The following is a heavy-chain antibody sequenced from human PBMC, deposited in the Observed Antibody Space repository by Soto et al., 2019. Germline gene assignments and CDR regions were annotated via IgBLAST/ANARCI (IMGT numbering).Heavy chain of an antibody. CDR1: GYSFTRYW. Sequence: GESLKIACTVSGYSFTRYWIGWVRQMNGKGLEWMGIIYPGDSDTRYSPSFQGQVTISADKSISTAYLQWSSLKASDTAMYYCARYCGGDCYPTYYYYGMDVWGQGTTVTVSS. CDR2: IYPGDSDT. D-gene: IGHD2-21*02. J-gene: IGHJ6*02. CDR3: ARYCGGDCYPTYYYYGMDV. V-gene: IGHV5-51*01.